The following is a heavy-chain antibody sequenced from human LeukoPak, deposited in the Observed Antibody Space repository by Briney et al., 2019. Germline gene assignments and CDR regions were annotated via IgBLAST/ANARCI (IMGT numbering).Heavy chain of an antibody. CDR3: ARCTWFGVVALSNFDY. J-gene: IGHJ4*02. D-gene: IGHD3-10*01. CDR2: IYHSGST. Sequence: PSETLSLTCTVSGYSISSGYYWGWIRQPPGKGLEWIGSIYHSGSTYYNPSLKSRVTISVDTSKNQFSLKLSSVTAADTAVYYCARCTWFGVVALSNFDYWGQGTLVTVSS. CDR1: GYSISSGYY. V-gene: IGHV4-38-2*02.